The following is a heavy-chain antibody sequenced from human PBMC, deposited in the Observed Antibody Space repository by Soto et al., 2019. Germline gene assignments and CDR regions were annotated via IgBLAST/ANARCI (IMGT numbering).Heavy chain of an antibody. CDR1: GGSINTLNYY. D-gene: IGHD7-27*01. CDR2: IYNGGTT. V-gene: IGHV4-30-4*02. CDR3: ARGPSGDKVDY. J-gene: IGHJ4*01. Sequence: PSDPLSLTCTVSGGSINTLNYYRSRRLQSPDKGLEWIGHIYNGGTTYNNPSLTSRVTISVDTSNNQFSLKLSSVSAADTAVYYCARGPSGDKVDYWGQGTLVTVSS.